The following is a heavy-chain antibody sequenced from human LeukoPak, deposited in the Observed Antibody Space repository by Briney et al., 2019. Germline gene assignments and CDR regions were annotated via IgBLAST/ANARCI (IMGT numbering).Heavy chain of an antibody. CDR2: ISYDGSNK. Sequence: PGGSLRLSCSASGFTFSSYAMHWVRQAPGKGLEWVAVISYDGSNKYYADSVKGRFTISRDNSKNMLYLQMNSLRAEDTAVYYCASGWELLFYFDYWGQGTLVTVSS. V-gene: IGHV3-30-3*01. CDR3: ASGWELLFYFDY. D-gene: IGHD1-26*01. J-gene: IGHJ4*02. CDR1: GFTFSSYA.